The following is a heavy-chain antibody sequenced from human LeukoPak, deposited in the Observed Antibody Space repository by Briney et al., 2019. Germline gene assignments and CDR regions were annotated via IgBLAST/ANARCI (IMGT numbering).Heavy chain of an antibody. Sequence: SETLSLTCAVYGGSFSGYYWSWIRQPPGKGLEWIGEINHSGSTNYNPSLKSRVTISVDTSKNQFSLKLSSVTAADTAVYYCAAGVVVTASRGDWFDPWAREPWSPSPQ. J-gene: IGHJ5*02. CDR1: GGSFSGYY. CDR3: AAGVVVTASRGDWFDP. V-gene: IGHV4-34*01. D-gene: IGHD2-21*02. CDR2: INHSGST.